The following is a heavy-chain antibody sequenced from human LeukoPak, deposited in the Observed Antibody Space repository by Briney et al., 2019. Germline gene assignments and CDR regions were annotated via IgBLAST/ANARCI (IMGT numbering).Heavy chain of an antibody. CDR3: ARVSIAAAGSPGY. V-gene: IGHV3-21*01. CDR2: ISSSSSYI. D-gene: IGHD6-13*01. Sequence: PGGSLRLSCVASGFSFNTYDMNWVRQAPGKGLEWVSSISSSSSYIYYADSVKGRFTISRDNAKNSLYLQINSLRAEDTAVYYCARVSIAAAGSPGYWGQGTPVTVSS. J-gene: IGHJ4*02. CDR1: GFSFNTYD.